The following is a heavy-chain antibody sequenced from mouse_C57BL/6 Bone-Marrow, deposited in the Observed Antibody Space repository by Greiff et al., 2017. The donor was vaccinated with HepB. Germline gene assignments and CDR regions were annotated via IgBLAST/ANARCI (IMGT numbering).Heavy chain of an antibody. Sequence: QVTLKESGPGILQPSQTLSLTCSFSGFSLSTFGMGVGWIRQPSGKGLEWLAHIWWDDDKYYNPALKSRLTISKDTSKNQVFLKIANVDTADTATYYCARMNGYYDYDEVNYYAMDYWGQGTSVTVSS. V-gene: IGHV8-8*01. D-gene: IGHD2-4*01. CDR1: GFSLSTFGMG. J-gene: IGHJ4*01. CDR3: ARMNGYYDYDEVNYYAMDY. CDR2: IWWDDDK.